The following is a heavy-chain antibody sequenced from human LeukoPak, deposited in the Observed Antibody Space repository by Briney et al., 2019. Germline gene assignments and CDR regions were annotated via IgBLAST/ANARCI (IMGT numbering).Heavy chain of an antibody. CDR1: GGSISSGSYY. Sequence: PSETLSLTXTVSGGSISSGSYYWSRIRQPAGKGLQWIGRIYTSGTTNYNPSLKSRVAISIDTSTNQFSLKLSSVTAADTAVYYFASMIYGSYFDYWGQGTLVTVSS. CDR3: ASMIYGSYFDY. J-gene: IGHJ4*02. CDR2: IYTSGTT. D-gene: IGHD3-16*01. V-gene: IGHV4-61*02.